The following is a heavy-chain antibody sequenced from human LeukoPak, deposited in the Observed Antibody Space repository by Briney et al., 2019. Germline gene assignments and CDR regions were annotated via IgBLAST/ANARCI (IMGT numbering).Heavy chain of an antibody. D-gene: IGHD3-10*01. J-gene: IGHJ5*02. Sequence: SVKVSCKASGGTLSSYTITWVRQAPGQGLEWMGGIIPIFGTANYAQKFQGRVTITADESTSTAYMELSSLRSEDTAVYYCARRITMVRGVISTWFDPWGQGTLVTVSS. V-gene: IGHV1-69*13. CDR1: GGTLSSYT. CDR2: IIPIFGTA. CDR3: ARRITMVRGVISTWFDP.